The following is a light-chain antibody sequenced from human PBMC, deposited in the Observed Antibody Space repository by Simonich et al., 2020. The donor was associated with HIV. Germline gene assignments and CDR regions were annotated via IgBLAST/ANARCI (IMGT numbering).Light chain of an antibody. CDR2: ESS. CDR1: SSDVGSYNL. CDR3: CSYAGSSTWV. V-gene: IGLV2-23*01. Sequence: QSALTQPASVSGSPGQSITISCTGTSSDVGSYNLVSWYQQHPGKAPKLMIYESSKLPSGVSNRFSGSKSGNTASLTISGLQAEDEADYYCCSYAGSSTWVFGGGTKLTVL. J-gene: IGLJ3*02.